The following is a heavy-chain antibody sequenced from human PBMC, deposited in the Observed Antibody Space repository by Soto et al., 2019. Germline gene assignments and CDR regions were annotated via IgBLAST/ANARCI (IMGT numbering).Heavy chain of an antibody. CDR2: IYYSGST. J-gene: IGHJ5*02. CDR1: GGSISSGDYY. CDR3: AREIVVVPAALGWFDP. D-gene: IGHD2-2*01. Sequence: SETLSLTCTVSGGSISSGDYYWSGIRQPPGKGLEWIGYIYYSGSTYYNPSLKSRVTISVDTSKNQFSLKLSSVTAADTAVYYCAREIVVVPAALGWFDPWGQGTLVTVSS. V-gene: IGHV4-30-4*01.